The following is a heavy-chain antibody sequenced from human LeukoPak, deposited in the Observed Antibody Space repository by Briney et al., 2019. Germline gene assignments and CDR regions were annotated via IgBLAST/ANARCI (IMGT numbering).Heavy chain of an antibody. J-gene: IGHJ4*02. V-gene: IGHV4-34*01. CDR3: ASRCSSTSCYVENFDY. D-gene: IGHD2-2*01. CDR2: INHSGST. Sequence: SETLSLTYAVYGGSFSGYYWSWIRQPPGKGLEWIGEINHSGSTNYNPSLKSRVTISVDTSKNQFSLKLSSVTAADTAVYYCASRCSSTSCYVENFDYWGQGTLVTVSS. CDR1: GGSFSGYY.